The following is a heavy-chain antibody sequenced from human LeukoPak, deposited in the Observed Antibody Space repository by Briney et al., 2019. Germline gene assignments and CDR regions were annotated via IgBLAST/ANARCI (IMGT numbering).Heavy chain of an antibody. Sequence: SETLSLTCTVSGGSISSYYWSWIRQPPGKGLEWIGYIYYSGSTNYNPSLKSRVTISVDTSKYQFSLKLSSVTAADTAVYYCAGHYYDSSGAAGWGQGTLVTVSS. J-gene: IGHJ4*02. CDR1: GGSISSYY. CDR3: AGHYYDSSGAAG. D-gene: IGHD3-22*01. CDR2: IYYSGST. V-gene: IGHV4-59*01.